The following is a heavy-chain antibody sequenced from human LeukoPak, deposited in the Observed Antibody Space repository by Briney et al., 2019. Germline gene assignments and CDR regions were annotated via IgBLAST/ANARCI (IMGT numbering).Heavy chain of an antibody. CDR3: ARESESSGWYDY. CDR2: ISGDGGST. V-gene: IGHV3-43*02. Sequence: GGSLRLSCAAPGFICHDYAIHWVRQAPGKGLEWVSLISGDGGSTFYADSVKGRFTIPRDNSKNSLYLQMNSLRSDDTALYYCARESESSGWYDYWGQGTLVTVSS. CDR1: GFICHDYA. D-gene: IGHD6-19*01. J-gene: IGHJ4*02.